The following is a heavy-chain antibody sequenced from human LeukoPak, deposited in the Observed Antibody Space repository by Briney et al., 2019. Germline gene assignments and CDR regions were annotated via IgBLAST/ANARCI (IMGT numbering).Heavy chain of an antibody. D-gene: IGHD6-19*01. CDR2: ISYDGSNK. CDR3: AKDRGSGWLFDY. V-gene: IGHV3-30*18. J-gene: IGHJ4*02. Sequence: PGGSLRFSCAASGFTFSSYGMHWVREAPGKGLEWVAVISYDGSNKYYADSVKGRFTISRDNSKNTLYLQMNSLRAEDTAVYYCAKDRGSGWLFDYWGQGTLVTVSS. CDR1: GFTFSSYG.